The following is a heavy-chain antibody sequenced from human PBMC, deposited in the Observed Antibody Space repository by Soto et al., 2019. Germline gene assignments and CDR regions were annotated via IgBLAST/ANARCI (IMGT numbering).Heavy chain of an antibody. D-gene: IGHD1-20*01. CDR1: GYTFTSYD. CDR3: ARHYNWSQRFDP. V-gene: IGHV1-8*01. CDR2: MNPNSGNT. Sequence: QVQLVQSGAEVKKPGASVKVSCKASGYTFTSYDINWVRQAPGQGLEWMGWMNPNSGNTGYAQKFQRTLTLTRNTSIRTAYMELTSVLSEHTSVYYPARHYNWSQRFDPSGQGTLVTVSS. J-gene: IGHJ5*02.